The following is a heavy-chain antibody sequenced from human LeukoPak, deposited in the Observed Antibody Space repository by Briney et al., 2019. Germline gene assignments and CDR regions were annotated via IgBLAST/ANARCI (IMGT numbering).Heavy chain of an antibody. J-gene: IGHJ4*02. D-gene: IGHD6-19*01. CDR3: AKDNRRHYTSGPNPDSLH. CDR1: GFIFNNYA. CDR2: IGWNSGSI. V-gene: IGHV3-9*01. Sequence: GGSLRLSCAGSGFIFNNYAMHWVRQPPGKGLEWVSGIGWNSGSIDYADSVKGRFTISRDNAKNSLYLQMNSPRVEDTAFYYCAKDNRRHYTSGPNPDSLHWGQGALVTVSS.